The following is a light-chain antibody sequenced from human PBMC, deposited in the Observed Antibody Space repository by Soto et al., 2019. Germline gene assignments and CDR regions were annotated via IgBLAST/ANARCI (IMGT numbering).Light chain of an antibody. CDR3: QQYGSSLYT. J-gene: IGKJ2*01. Sequence: EIVLTQSPGTLSLSPGERATLSCRASQSVSSSYLAWYQQKPGQAPRPLIYVASSRATGIPDRFSGSGSGTDFTLTISRLEPEDFAVYYCQQYGSSLYTFGQGTKLEIK. CDR2: VAS. V-gene: IGKV3-20*01. CDR1: QSVSSSY.